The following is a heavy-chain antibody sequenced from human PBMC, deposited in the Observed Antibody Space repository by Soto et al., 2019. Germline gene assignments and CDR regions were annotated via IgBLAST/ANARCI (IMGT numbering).Heavy chain of an antibody. D-gene: IGHD2-21*01. CDR3: ARPDEGGYSSDHHYYYALDL. Sequence: QVQLLQSGAEVKKPGSSVKVSCRVSGGNFRRYSVSWVRQAPGQGLEWVGGIVPIFGTTNYAQRFRERVTISADETTGTAYMELTTLTSDDTAIYYCARPDEGGYSSDHHYYYALDLW. J-gene: IGHJ6*01. CDR2: IVPIFGTT. CDR1: GGNFRRYS. V-gene: IGHV1-69*01.